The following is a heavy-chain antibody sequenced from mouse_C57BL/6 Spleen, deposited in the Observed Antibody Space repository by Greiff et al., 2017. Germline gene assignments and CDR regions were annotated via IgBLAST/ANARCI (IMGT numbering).Heavy chain of an antibody. CDR2: IDPSDSYT. V-gene: IGHV1-69*01. Sequence: QVQLQQPGAELVMPGASVKLSCKASGYTFTSYWMHWVKQRPGQGLEWIGEIDPSDSYTNYNQKFKGKTTLTVDKSSSTAYMELSSLTSQDSAVYYCERSYCGSSYKYLDVWGTGTTVTVSS. D-gene: IGHD1-1*01. CDR3: ERSYCGSSYKYLDV. CDR1: GYTFTSYW. J-gene: IGHJ1*03.